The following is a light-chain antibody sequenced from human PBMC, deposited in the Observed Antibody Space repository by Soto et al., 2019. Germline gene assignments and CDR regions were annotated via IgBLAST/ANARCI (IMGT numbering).Light chain of an antibody. CDR1: SSNIGSNS. J-gene: IGLJ2*01. V-gene: IGLV1-47*02. CDR3: ADWDDSLRAVV. Sequence: QSVLTQPHSASGTPGQRVTISGSGTSSNIGSNSVYWYRQLPVTAPKFLIYSNNQRPSGVPDRFSGSKSGTSASLAISGLRSEDEADDFCADWDDSLRAVVFGGVTKVTVL. CDR2: SNN.